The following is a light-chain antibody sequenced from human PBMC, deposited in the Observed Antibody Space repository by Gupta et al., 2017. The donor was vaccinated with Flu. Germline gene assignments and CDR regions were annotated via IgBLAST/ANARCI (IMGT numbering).Light chain of an antibody. CDR2: GVS. V-gene: IGLV2-14*01. CDR1: SSDIGGYNY. J-gene: IGLJ1*01. Sequence: QSAPTQPASVSGSPGQSITISCTGTSSDIGGYNYVSWYQQHPGKAPKLIIYGVSNRPSGVSNRFSGSKSGNTAPLTISGLQADDEADYYCNSYTSINTAKVFGTGTKVTVL. CDR3: NSYTSINTAKV.